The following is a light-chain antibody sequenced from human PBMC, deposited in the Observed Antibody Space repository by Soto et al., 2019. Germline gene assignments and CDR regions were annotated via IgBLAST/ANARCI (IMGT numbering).Light chain of an antibody. J-gene: IGKJ1*01. CDR2: EAA. V-gene: IGKV1-5*03. Sequence: DIQMTQSPSTLSASVGDRVTITCRASQYIHNYLAWYQQKPGDAPKLLIYEAANLESGVPSRFSGSGTGTEFTLTISSLQPDEFSTYYCQQPNNYPWTVGKGTRVEI. CDR1: QYIHNY. CDR3: QQPNNYPWT.